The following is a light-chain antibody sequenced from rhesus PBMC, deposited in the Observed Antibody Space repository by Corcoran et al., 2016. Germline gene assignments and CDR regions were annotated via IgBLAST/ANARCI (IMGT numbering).Light chain of an antibody. V-gene: IGKV1S21*01. Sequence: DIQMTQSPSSLSASVGDRVTITCRASQGISNYLSWYKQKPGKAPKLLIYDASTLQSGVPSRFSGSRTGTDFTLTISSLQTEDFATYYCLQYNSYPWTFGQGTKVEIK. CDR2: DAS. CDR1: QGISNY. J-gene: IGKJ1*01. CDR3: LQYNSYPWT.